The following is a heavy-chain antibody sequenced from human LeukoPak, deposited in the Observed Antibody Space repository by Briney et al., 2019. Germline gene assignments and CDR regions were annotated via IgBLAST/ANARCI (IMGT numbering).Heavy chain of an antibody. D-gene: IGHD7-27*01. CDR1: GFPLSSYA. CDR3: AKESSYGEGGYFDS. J-gene: IGHJ4*02. Sequence: GGSLRLSCAVSGFPLSSYAMSWVRQAPGKGLEWVSATSSSDAGTYYADSVRGRFTISRDNSKNTLYLQMNSLRVEDTAVYYCAKESSYGEGGYFDSWGQGTPVTVSS. CDR2: TSSSDAGT. V-gene: IGHV3-23*01.